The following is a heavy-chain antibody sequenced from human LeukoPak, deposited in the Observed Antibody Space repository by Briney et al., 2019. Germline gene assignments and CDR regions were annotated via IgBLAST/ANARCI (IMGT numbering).Heavy chain of an antibody. CDR3: AKPLTVVPAASDDY. CDR2: ISNSGGST. D-gene: IGHD2-2*01. CDR1: GFTFSSYA. V-gene: IGHV3-23*01. J-gene: IGHJ4*02. Sequence: GGSLRLSCAASGFTFSSYAMSWVRQAPGKGLEWVSGISNSGGSTYYADSVKGRFTISRDNSKNTLYLQMNSLRAEDTAVYYCAKPLTVVPAASDDYWGQGTLVTVSS.